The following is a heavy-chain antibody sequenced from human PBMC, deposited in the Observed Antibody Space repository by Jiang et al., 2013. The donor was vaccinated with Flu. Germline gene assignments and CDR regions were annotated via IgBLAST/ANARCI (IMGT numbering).Heavy chain of an antibody. J-gene: IGHJ4*02. CDR2: IYYSGST. CDR3: ARMTTRGVFDY. CDR1: GGSIGSYY. D-gene: IGHD4-11*01. Sequence: GPGLVKPSETLSLTCTVSGGSIGSYYWSWIRQPPGKGLEWIGYIYYSGSTNYNPSLKSRVTISVDTSKNQFSLKLSSVTAADTAVYYCARMTTRGVFDYWGQGTLVTVSS. V-gene: IGHV4-59*08.